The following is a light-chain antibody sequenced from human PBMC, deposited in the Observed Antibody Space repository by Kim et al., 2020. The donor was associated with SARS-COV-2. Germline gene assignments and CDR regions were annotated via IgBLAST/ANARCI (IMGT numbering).Light chain of an antibody. Sequence: QSVLTQPPSASGTPGQRVTISCSGSSSNIGSNYVYWYQQLPGTAPKLLIYSNNQRPSGVPDRFSVSNSGTSASLAIGGLRSEDEADYYCAAWDDSLSGWVFGGGTQLTVL. CDR2: SNN. CDR1: SSNIGSNY. V-gene: IGLV1-47*02. J-gene: IGLJ3*02. CDR3: AAWDDSLSGWV.